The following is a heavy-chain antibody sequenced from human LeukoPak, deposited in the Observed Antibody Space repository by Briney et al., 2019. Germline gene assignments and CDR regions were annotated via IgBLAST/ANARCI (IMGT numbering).Heavy chain of an antibody. J-gene: IGHJ5*02. D-gene: IGHD3-10*01. CDR1: AGSISSGDYY. V-gene: IGHV4-30-4*01. CDR2: IYHSGST. Sequence: ASETLSLTCIVSAGSISSGDYYWSWIRQPPGKGLEWIGYIYHSGSTYYNPSLKSRVTISLDTPKNQFSLKLTSVTAADTAVYYCARRRFGPGWFDPWGQGTLVTVSS. CDR3: ARRRFGPGWFDP.